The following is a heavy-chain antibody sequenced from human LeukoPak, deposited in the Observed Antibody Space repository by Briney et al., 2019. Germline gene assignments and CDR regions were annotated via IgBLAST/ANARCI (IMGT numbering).Heavy chain of an antibody. Sequence: GGSLGLSCAASGFTFSSYWMSWVRQAPGKGLEWVANIKQDGSEKYYVDSVKGRFTISRDNAKNSLYLQMNSLRAEDTAVYYCARDRHYSSSWYWFDPWGQGTLVTVSS. CDR3: ARDRHYSSSWYWFDP. CDR1: GFTFSSYW. CDR2: IKQDGSEK. V-gene: IGHV3-7*01. D-gene: IGHD6-13*01. J-gene: IGHJ5*02.